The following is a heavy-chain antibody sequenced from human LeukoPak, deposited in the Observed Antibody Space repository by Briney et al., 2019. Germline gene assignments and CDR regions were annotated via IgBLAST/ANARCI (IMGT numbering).Heavy chain of an antibody. J-gene: IGHJ3*02. D-gene: IGHD3-3*01. CDR1: GGSISSYY. Sequence: SETLSRTGTVSGGSISSYYWSWLGQRPGKGREGGGYIYYSGRSNYNPSLKRRVTISLDPSKNQFSLKLSSVTAADTAVYYCARVEEVAFDIWGQGTMVTVSS. CDR3: ARVEEVAFDI. CDR2: IYYSGRS. V-gene: IGHV4-59*01.